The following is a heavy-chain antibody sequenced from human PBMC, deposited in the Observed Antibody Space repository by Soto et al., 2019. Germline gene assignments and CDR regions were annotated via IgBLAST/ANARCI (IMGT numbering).Heavy chain of an antibody. V-gene: IGHV3-33*01. CDR1: GFSFSLYG. CDR2: IWYDGSNK. CDR3: ARSPYTTGYHYRMDV. D-gene: IGHD4-17*01. J-gene: IGHJ6*02. Sequence: PRGSLRLSCAASGFSFSLYGMQWVRQAPGEGLEWGAVIWYDGSNKYYADSVKGRFTISRDNSKNTLYLQMNSLRAEDTAVYHCARSPYTTGYHYRMDVWGQATTVTVS.